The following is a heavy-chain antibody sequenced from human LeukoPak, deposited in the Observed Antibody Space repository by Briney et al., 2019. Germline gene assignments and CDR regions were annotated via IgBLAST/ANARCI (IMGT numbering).Heavy chain of an antibody. V-gene: IGHV3-21*01. J-gene: IGHJ5*02. CDR3: ASVGGDTDLNNWFDP. CDR1: GFTFSSYS. Sequence: GGSLRLSCAASGFTFSSYSMNWVRQAPGKGLEWVSSISSSSSYIYYADSVKGRFTISRDNAKNSLYLQMNSLRAEDTAVYYCASVGGDTDLNNWFDPWGQGTLVTVSS. CDR2: ISSSSSYI. D-gene: IGHD1-26*01.